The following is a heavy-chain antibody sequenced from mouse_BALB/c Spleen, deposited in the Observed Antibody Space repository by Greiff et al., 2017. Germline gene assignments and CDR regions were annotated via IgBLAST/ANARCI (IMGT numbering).Heavy chain of an antibody. CDR1: GFNIKDYY. V-gene: IGHV14-4*02. J-gene: IGHJ4*01. CDR2: IDPENGDT. Sequence: EVQRVESGAELVRSGASVKLFCTASGFNIKDYYMHWVKQRPEQGLEWTGWIDPENGDTEYAPKFQGKATMTADTSSNTAYLQLSRLTSEDTAVYYCNAGGGNYYYAMDYWGQGTSVTVSS. CDR3: NAGGGNYYYAMDY. D-gene: IGHD2-1*01.